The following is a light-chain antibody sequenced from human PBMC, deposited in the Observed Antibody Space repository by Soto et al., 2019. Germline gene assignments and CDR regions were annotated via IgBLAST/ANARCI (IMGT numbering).Light chain of an antibody. CDR2: GAS. J-gene: IGKJ2*01. Sequence: IVMTQSPATLSVSPGDRATLSCRASQSVNSDLAWYQQKPGQAPRLLIYGASTRATGIPARFSGSGSGTDFTITISSLQYEDFAVYYCQQYHNWPPYTFGKGTKLEIK. CDR3: QQYHNWPPYT. CDR1: QSVNSD. V-gene: IGKV3-15*01.